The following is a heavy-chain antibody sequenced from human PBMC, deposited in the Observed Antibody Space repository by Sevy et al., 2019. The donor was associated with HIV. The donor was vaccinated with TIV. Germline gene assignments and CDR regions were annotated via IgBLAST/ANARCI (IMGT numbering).Heavy chain of an antibody. CDR3: SRGENDDEFFQY. CDR1: GFIFSNFA. D-gene: IGHD1-26*01. J-gene: IGHJ1*01. Sequence: GGSLRLSCTVSGFIFSNFAMHWVRQAPGKGLEWVAVTSYDGSHKYYADSVKGRFTVSRDNSRNILSLEMSSLTSDDQAVYYCSRGENDDEFFQYWGQGTLVTVSS. CDR2: TSYDGSHK. V-gene: IGHV3-30*04.